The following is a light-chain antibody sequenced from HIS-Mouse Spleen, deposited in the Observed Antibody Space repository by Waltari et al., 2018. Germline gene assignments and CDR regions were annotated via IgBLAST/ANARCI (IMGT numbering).Light chain of an antibody. CDR1: SSDVGSYNL. CDR2: EGS. Sequence: QSALTQPASVSGSPGQSITISCTGTSSDVGSYNLVSWYQQHPGKAPKLIIYEGSKRLSGVSNRFSVSKSGNTASLTISGLQAEDEADYYCCSYAGSSTWVFGGGTKLTVL. J-gene: IGLJ3*02. CDR3: CSYAGSSTWV. V-gene: IGLV2-23*01.